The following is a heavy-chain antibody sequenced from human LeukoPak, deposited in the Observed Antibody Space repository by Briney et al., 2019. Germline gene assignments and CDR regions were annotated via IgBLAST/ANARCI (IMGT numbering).Heavy chain of an antibody. Sequence: ASVKVSCKASGGTFSSYAISWVRQAHGQGLEWMGGIIPIFGTANYAQKFQGRVTITTDESTSTAYMELSSLRSEDTAVYYCARFPLAVAGYSYYMDVWGKGTTVTVSS. CDR1: GGTFSSYA. D-gene: IGHD6-19*01. J-gene: IGHJ6*03. CDR2: IIPIFGTA. CDR3: ARFPLAVAGYSYYMDV. V-gene: IGHV1-69*05.